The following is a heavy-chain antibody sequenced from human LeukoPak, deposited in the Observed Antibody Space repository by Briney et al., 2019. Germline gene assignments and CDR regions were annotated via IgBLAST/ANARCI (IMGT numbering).Heavy chain of an antibody. V-gene: IGHV3-30*04. J-gene: IGHJ6*03. D-gene: IGHD3-3*01. CDR3: AREGVAPTPYYTDV. Sequence: GGSLRLSCAASGFTFSSYVMHWVRQAPGKGLEWVAIISYDGSNEYYADSVKGRFTISRDNSKNTLYLQMNSLRAADTAVYYCAREGVAPTPYYTDVWGKGTTVTVSS. CDR2: ISYDGSNE. CDR1: GFTFSSYV.